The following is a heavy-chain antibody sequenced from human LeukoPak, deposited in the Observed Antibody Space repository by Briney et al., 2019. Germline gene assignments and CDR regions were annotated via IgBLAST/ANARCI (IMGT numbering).Heavy chain of an antibody. J-gene: IGHJ4*02. V-gene: IGHV3-33*06. D-gene: IGHD5-18*01. Sequence: GGSLRLSCAASGFTFSSYGMHWVRQAPGKGLDWVAVIWYDGSKKYYADSVKGRFTISRDNSKNTLYLQMNSLRAEDTAVYYCAKDRGYSYGYREYYFDYWGQGTLVTVSS. CDR2: IWYDGSKK. CDR3: AKDRGYSYGYREYYFDY. CDR1: GFTFSSYG.